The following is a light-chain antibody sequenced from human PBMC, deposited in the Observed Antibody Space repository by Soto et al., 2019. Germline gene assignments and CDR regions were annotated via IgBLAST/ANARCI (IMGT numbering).Light chain of an antibody. CDR1: SSDVGGYNY. Sequence: SALTQPASVSGSPGQSITISCTGTSSDVGGYNYVSWYQQHPGKAPKLMIYDVSNRPSGVSNRFSGSKSGNTASLTISGLQAEDEADYYCSSYTSSSTGLYVFGTGTKLTVL. CDR2: DVS. CDR3: SSYTSSSTGLYV. V-gene: IGLV2-14*01. J-gene: IGLJ1*01.